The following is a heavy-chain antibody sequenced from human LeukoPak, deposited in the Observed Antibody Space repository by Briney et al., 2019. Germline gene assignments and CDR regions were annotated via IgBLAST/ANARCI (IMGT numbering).Heavy chain of an antibody. V-gene: IGHV3-30*18. CDR2: ISYDGSNK. J-gene: IGHJ4*02. D-gene: IGHD3-3*01. CDR3: AKDYRPHDFWSGLVDY. Sequence: PGRSLRLSCAASGFTFSNYRMHWVRQAPGKGLEWVTLISYDGSNKYYADSVKGRFTISRDNSKNTLYLQMNSLRAEDTAVYYCAKDYRPHDFWSGLVDYWGQGTLVTVSS. CDR1: GFTFSNYR.